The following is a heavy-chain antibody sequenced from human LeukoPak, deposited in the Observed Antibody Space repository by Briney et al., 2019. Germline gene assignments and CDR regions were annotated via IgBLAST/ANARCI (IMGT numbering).Heavy chain of an antibody. D-gene: IGHD3-16*02. Sequence: ASVKVSCKASGYTFTSYGISWVRQAPGQGLECMGGISAYNGNTNYAQKLPGRVTMTTAKSTSTAYMELRSMRSDDAAVYYCARDLGLRLGELSSRIDYWGQGTLVTVSS. V-gene: IGHV1-18*01. CDR3: ARDLGLRLGELSSRIDY. CDR2: ISAYNGNT. CDR1: GYTFTSYG. J-gene: IGHJ4*02.